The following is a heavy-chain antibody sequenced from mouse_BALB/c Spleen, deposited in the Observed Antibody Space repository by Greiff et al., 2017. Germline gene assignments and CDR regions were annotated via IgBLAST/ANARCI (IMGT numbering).Heavy chain of an antibody. Sequence: EVQLVESGGGLVKPGGSLKLSCAASGFTFSSYAMSWVRQTPEKRLEWVASISSGGSTYYPDIVKGRFTISRDNARNILYLQMSSLRSEDTAMYYCARGGYGYPDYWGQGTTLTVSS. J-gene: IGHJ2*01. CDR1: GFTFSSYA. D-gene: IGHD1-2*01. V-gene: IGHV5-6-5*01. CDR2: ISSGGST. CDR3: ARGGYGYPDY.